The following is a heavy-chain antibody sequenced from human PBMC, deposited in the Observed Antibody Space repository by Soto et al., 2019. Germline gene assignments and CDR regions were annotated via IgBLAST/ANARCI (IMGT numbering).Heavy chain of an antibody. Sequence: GSLRLSCAASGFTFSSFNMNWVRQAPGKGLEWVSSISSSGTYVYYSDSAKGRFTISRDNAKNSLYLQMNSLRAEDTAVYYCARELGRDAAFDYWGQGTLVTVSS. V-gene: IGHV3-21*01. J-gene: IGHJ4*02. D-gene: IGHD6-25*01. CDR3: ARELGRDAAFDY. CDR2: ISSSGTYV. CDR1: GFTFSSFN.